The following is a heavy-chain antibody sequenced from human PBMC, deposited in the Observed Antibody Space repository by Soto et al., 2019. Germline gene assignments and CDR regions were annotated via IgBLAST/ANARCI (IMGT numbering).Heavy chain of an antibody. CDR3: ARDGGVYDYSPFDY. V-gene: IGHV1-69*12. D-gene: IGHD4-4*01. J-gene: IGHJ4*02. Sequence: QVQLVQSGAEVKKPGSSVKVSCKASGGTFSNYAISWVRQAPGQGLEWMGGIIPIFGTADYAQKFQGRVKITADESTSTAYMELSSLRSEDTAVYYCARDGGVYDYSPFDYWGQGTLVTVSS. CDR1: GGTFSNYA. CDR2: IIPIFGTA.